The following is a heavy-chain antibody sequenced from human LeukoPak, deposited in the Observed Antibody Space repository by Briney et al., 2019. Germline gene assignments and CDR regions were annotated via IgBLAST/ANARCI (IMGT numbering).Heavy chain of an antibody. Sequence: PGGSLRLSCAASGFTFNNYWMSWVRQAPGKGMEWVAKIKQDGSERYYVDSVKRRFTISTDNAKNSLYLQMKSLRAEDSAIYYCARRIAASATGGRFDYWGQGTLVTVSS. CDR3: ARRIAASATGGRFDY. D-gene: IGHD6-13*01. CDR1: GFTFNNYW. J-gene: IGHJ4*02. V-gene: IGHV3-7*03. CDR2: IKQDGSER.